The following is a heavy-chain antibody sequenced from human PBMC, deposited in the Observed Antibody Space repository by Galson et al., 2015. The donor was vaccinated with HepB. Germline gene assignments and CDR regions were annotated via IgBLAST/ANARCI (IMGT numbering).Heavy chain of an antibody. J-gene: IGHJ4*02. CDR1: GFTFSSYA. D-gene: IGHD3-22*01. CDR3: ARGNYYDSSGYLFDY. Sequence: LRLSCAASGFTFSSYAMHWVRQAPGKGLEWVAVISYDGSNKYYADSVKGRFTISRDNSKNTLYLQKNSLRAEDTAVYYCARGNYYDSSGYLFDYWGQGTLVTVSS. V-gene: IGHV3-30-3*01. CDR2: ISYDGSNK.